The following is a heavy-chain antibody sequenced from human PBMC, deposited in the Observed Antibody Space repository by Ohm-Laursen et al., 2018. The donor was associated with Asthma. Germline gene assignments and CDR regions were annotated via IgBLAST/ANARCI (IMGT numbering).Heavy chain of an antibody. J-gene: IGHJ4*02. Sequence: SLRLSCSASGFTFRSYAIHWVRQAPGKGLEWVAVSGTYFDGGLKYYADSVNGRFTVSRDDSKNTLYLQMNSLRPDDTAVYYCARDVMEWYLPAFDFWGQGTLVSVSS. CDR2: SGTYFDGGLK. D-gene: IGHD3-3*01. CDR3: ARDVMEWYLPAFDF. CDR1: GFTFRSYA. V-gene: IGHV3-30-3*01.